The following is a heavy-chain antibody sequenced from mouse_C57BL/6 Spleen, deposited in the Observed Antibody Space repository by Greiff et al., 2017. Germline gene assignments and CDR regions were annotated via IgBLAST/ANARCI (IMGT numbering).Heavy chain of an antibody. V-gene: IGHV5-16*01. J-gene: IGHJ4*01. CDR1: GFTFSDYY. CDR3: ARDRDHYGSSSYAMDY. D-gene: IGHD1-1*01. Sequence: EVKVEESEGGLVQPGRSMKLSCTASGFTFSDYYMAWVRQVPEKGLEWVANINYDGSSTYYLDSLKSRFIISRDNAKNILYLQMSSLKSEDTATYYCARDRDHYGSSSYAMDYWGQGTSVTVSS. CDR2: INYDGSST.